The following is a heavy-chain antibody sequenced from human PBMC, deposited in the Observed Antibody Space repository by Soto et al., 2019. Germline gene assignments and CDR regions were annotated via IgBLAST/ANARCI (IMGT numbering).Heavy chain of an antibody. CDR1: GYTFTSYG. J-gene: IGHJ6*02. CDR2: ISAYNGNT. CDR3: ASRGNWNYDLDYYYGMDF. V-gene: IGHV1-18*01. D-gene: IGHD1-7*01. Sequence: QVQLVQSGAEVKKPGSSVKVSCKASGYTFTSYGISWVRPAPGQGLEWMGWISAYNGNTNDAQTLQGRVTMTTDTSTSTAYMELRSLRSDDTAVYYCASRGNWNYDLDYYYGMDFWGQGTTVTVSS.